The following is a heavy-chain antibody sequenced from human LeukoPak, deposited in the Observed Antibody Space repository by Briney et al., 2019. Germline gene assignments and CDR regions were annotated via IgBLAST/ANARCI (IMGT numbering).Heavy chain of an antibody. J-gene: IGHJ5*02. CDR3: ASPYCSGGSCYASWFDP. D-gene: IGHD2-15*01. Sequence: SVKVSCRASGGTFSSYAISWVRQAPGQGLEWMGGIIPIFGTANYAQKFQGRVTITADESTSTAYMELSSLRSEDTAVYYCASPYCSGGSCYASWFDPWGQGTLVTVSS. V-gene: IGHV1-69*01. CDR2: IIPIFGTA. CDR1: GGTFSSYA.